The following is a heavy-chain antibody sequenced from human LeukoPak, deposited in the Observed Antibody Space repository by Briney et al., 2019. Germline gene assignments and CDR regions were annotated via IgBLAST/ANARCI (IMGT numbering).Heavy chain of an antibody. V-gene: IGHV3-30*18. CDR1: GFTFSSYG. J-gene: IGHJ4*02. CDR3: ANDCSSTSCYRAFDY. Sequence: PGGSLRLSCAASGFTFSSYGMHWVRQAPGKGLEWVAVISYDGSNKYYADSVKGRFTISRDNSKNTLYLQMNSLRAEDTAVYYCANDCSSTSCYRAFDYWGQGTLVTVSS. D-gene: IGHD2-2*01. CDR2: ISYDGSNK.